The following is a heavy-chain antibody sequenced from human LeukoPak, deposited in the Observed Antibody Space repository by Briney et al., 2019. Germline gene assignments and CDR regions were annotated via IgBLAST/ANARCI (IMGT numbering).Heavy chain of an antibody. V-gene: IGHV4-59*08. J-gene: IGHJ4*02. D-gene: IGHD3-10*01. Sequence: SETLSLTCTVSGGSISSYYWSWIRQPPGKGLEWIGYIYYSGSTNYNPSLKSRVILSVDTSKNQFSLKLSSVTAADTAVYYCASLRTGDFDYWGQGALVTVSS. CDR1: GGSISSYY. CDR2: IYYSGST. CDR3: ASLRTGDFDY.